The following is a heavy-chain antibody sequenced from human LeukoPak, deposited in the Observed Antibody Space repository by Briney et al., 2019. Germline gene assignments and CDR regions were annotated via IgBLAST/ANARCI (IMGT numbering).Heavy chain of an antibody. CDR1: AFTFSSYA. CDR2: ISGSGGST. Sequence: GGSLRLSCAASAFTFSSYAMSWVRQAPGKGLEWVSAISGSGGSTYYADSVKGRFTISRDNSKNTLYLQMNSLRAEDTAVYYCATDPYSSGSNDAFDIWGPGTMATVSS. CDR3: ATDPYSSGSNDAFDI. D-gene: IGHD3-10*01. J-gene: IGHJ3*02. V-gene: IGHV3-23*01.